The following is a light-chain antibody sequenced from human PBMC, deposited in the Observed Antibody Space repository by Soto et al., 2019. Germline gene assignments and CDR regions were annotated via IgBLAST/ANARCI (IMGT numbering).Light chain of an antibody. J-gene: IGKJ2*01. Sequence: EIVLTQSPGTLSLSPGDRATLSCRASQSVYGNYLARYQQKPGQAPRLLMYAASSRATGIPERFSGSGSGTDFSLTISRLEPEEFAVYYCQQYGSSLMYTFGQGTKLEI. CDR2: AAS. CDR1: QSVYGNY. V-gene: IGKV3-20*01. CDR3: QQYGSSLMYT.